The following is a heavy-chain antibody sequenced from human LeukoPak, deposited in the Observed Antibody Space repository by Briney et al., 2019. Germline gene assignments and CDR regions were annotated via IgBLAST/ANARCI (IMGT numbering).Heavy chain of an antibody. CDR3: ARVQVAATQAVSNYFDY. V-gene: IGHV4-34*01. CDR1: GGSFSGYY. D-gene: IGHD2-15*01. CDR2: INHSGST. Sequence: SETLSLTCAVYGGSFSGYYWSWIRRPPGKGLEWIGEINHSGSTNYNPSLKSRVTISVDTSKNQFSLKLSSVTAADTAVYYCARVQVAATQAVSNYFDYWGQGTLVTVSS. J-gene: IGHJ4*02.